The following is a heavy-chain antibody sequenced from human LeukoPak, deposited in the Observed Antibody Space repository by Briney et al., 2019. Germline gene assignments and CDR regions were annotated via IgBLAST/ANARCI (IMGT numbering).Heavy chain of an antibody. CDR2: IKQDGSEK. J-gene: IGHJ4*02. D-gene: IGHD3-9*01. CDR3: ARARGILTGYYSDY. CDR1: GLTFSSYW. V-gene: IGHV3-7*01. Sequence: GGSLRLSCAASGLTFSSYWMSWVRQAPGKGLEWVANIKQDGSEKYYVDSVKGRFTISRDNAKNSLYLQMNSLRAEDTAMSYCARARGILTGYYSDYWGQGTLVTVSS.